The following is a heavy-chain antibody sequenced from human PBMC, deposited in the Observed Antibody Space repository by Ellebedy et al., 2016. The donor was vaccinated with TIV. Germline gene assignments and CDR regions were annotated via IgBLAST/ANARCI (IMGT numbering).Heavy chain of an antibody. CDR2: IDPSDSYT. Sequence: GESLKISCKGSGSSFTSYWIGWVRQMPGKGLEWMGRIDPSDSYTNYSPSFQGHVTISADKSISTAYLQWSSLKASDTAMYYCARGFRLRLGESPTGGDYWGQGTLVTVSS. J-gene: IGHJ4*02. CDR3: ARGFRLRLGESPTGGDY. V-gene: IGHV5-10-1*01. CDR1: GSSFTSYW. D-gene: IGHD3-16*01.